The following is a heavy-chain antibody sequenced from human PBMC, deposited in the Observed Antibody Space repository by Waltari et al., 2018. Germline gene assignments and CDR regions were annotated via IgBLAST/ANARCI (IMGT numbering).Heavy chain of an antibody. V-gene: IGHV4-59*08. D-gene: IGHD6-19*01. Sequence: QVQLQESGPGLVKPSETLSLTCTVSGGSISSYYWSWIRQPPGKGLEWIGYIYYGGSTNYNPSRKSRVTISVDTSKNQFSLKLSSVTAADTAVYYCAGGYSSGWYGVGYYYGMDVWGQGTTVTVSS. CDR1: GGSISSYY. CDR3: AGGYSSGWYGVGYYYGMDV. J-gene: IGHJ6*02. CDR2: IYYGGST.